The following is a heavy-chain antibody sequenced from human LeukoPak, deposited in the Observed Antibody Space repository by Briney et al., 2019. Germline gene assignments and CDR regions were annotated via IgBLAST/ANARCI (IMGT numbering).Heavy chain of an antibody. V-gene: IGHV3-48*02. J-gene: IGHJ4*02. CDR1: GFSFSTYD. D-gene: IGHD6-13*01. CDR3: ARDPHIAAAGTIFDY. CDR2: ISSSSTTR. Sequence: GGSLRLSCAASGFSFSTYDMNWVRQAPGKGLEWVSYISSSSTTRYYAVSVKGRFTISRDNAKNSLYLQMNSLRDEDSAVYYCARDPHIAAAGTIFDYWGQGTLVTVSS.